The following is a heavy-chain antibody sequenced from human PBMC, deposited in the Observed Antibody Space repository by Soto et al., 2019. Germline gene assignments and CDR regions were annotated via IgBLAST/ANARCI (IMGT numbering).Heavy chain of an antibody. CDR3: ARRPYDISTGSFDL. D-gene: IGHD3-9*01. J-gene: IGHJ5*02. Sequence: SETLSLTCSVSGGSISSTSYYWGWIRQPPGKGLEWIGNVLYSGSAHYNPSLRSRVTISVDTSKKQFYLKVNSVTAADTAVYYCARRPYDISTGSFDLCGQGTLVTVSS. CDR2: VLYSGSA. V-gene: IGHV4-39*01. CDR1: GGSISSTSYY.